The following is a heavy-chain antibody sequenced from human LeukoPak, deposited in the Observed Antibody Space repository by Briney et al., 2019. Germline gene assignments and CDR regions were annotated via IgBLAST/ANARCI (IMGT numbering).Heavy chain of an antibody. J-gene: IGHJ5*02. CDR1: GYTFTGYY. CDR2: INPNSGGT. Sequence: ASVKVSGKASGYTFTGYYMHWVRQAPGQGLKWMGWINPNSGGTNYAQKFQGRVTMSRDTSFSTAYMELSRLRYDDTAVYYCARVGYSGYDFGWFDPWGQGTLVTVSS. CDR3: ARVGYSGYDFGWFDP. V-gene: IGHV1-2*02. D-gene: IGHD5-12*01.